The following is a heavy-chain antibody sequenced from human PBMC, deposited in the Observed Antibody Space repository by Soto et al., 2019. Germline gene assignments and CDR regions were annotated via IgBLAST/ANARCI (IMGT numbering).Heavy chain of an antibody. CDR2: ISYDGSNK. Sequence: GGSLRLSCAASGFTFSNFGMHWVRQALGKGLEWVAVISYDGSNKYYADSVKGRFTISRDNSKNTLYMQMSSLRDGDTAVYYCAKDDGAASTALDNWGQGT. CDR3: AKDDGAASTALDN. J-gene: IGHJ4*02. D-gene: IGHD3-10*01. V-gene: IGHV3-30*18. CDR1: GFTFSNFG.